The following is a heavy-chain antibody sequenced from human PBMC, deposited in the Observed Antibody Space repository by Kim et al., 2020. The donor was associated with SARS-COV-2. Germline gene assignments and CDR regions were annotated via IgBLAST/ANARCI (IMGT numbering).Heavy chain of an antibody. CDR3: ARQAGVAVAGFNNWFVP. CDR1: GYSFTSYW. CDR2: IDPSDSYT. Sequence: GESLKISCKGSGYSFTSYWISWVRQMPGKGLEWMGRIDPSDSYTNYSPSFQGHVTISADKSISTAYLQWSSLKASDTAMYYCARQAGVAVAGFNNWFVPWGQGTLVTVSS. J-gene: IGHJ5*02. V-gene: IGHV5-10-1*01. D-gene: IGHD6-19*01.